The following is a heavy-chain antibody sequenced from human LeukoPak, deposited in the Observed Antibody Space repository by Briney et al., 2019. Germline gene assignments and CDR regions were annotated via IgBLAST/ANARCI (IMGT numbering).Heavy chain of an antibody. J-gene: IGHJ3*02. Sequence: SETLSLTCTVSGGSISSYYWSWIRQPPGKGLEWIGYIYYSGSTNYNPSLKSRVTISVDTSKNQFSLKLSSVTAADTAVYYCARGAGGTVVTPGGNAFDIWGQGTMVTVYS. CDR1: GGSISSYY. V-gene: IGHV4-59*01. CDR2: IYYSGST. CDR3: ARGAGGTVVTPGGNAFDI. D-gene: IGHD4-23*01.